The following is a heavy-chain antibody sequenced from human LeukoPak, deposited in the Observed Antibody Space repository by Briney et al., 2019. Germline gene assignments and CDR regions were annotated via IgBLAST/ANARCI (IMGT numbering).Heavy chain of an antibody. J-gene: IGHJ3*02. CDR2: IYYSGST. CDR3: ARDGDCSSTSCYPPI. CDR1: GGSISSGDYY. V-gene: IGHV4-30-4*08. D-gene: IGHD2-2*01. Sequence: SETLSLTCTVSGGSISSGDYYWSWIRQPPGKGLEWIGYIYYSGSTYYNPSLKSRVTISVDTSKNQFSLKLSSVTAADTAVYYCARDGDCSSTSCYPPIWGQGTMVTVSS.